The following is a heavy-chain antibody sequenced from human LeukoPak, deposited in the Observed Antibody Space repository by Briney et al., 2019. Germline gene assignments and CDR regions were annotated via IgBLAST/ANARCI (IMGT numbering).Heavy chain of an antibody. V-gene: IGHV1-46*01. D-gene: IGHD3-3*01. CDR3: ARDHRPRETYYDFWSGSHYYYYMDV. CDR1: GYTFTSYY. Sequence: ASVKVSCKASGYTFTSYYMHWVRQAPGQGLEWMGIINPSGGSTSYAQKFQGRVTMTRDMTTSTVYMELSSLRSENTAVYYCARDHRPRETYYDFWSGSHYYYYMDVWGKGTTVTVSS. J-gene: IGHJ6*03. CDR2: INPSGGST.